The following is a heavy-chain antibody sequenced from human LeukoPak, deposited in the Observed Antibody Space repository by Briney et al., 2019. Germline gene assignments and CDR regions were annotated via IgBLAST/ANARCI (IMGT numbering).Heavy chain of an antibody. CDR3: ARGRRTYYDFWSGYPNWFDP. CDR1: GYTFTSYD. Sequence: ASVKVSCKASGYTFTSYDINWVRQATGQGLEWMGWMNPNSGNTGYAQKFQGRVTMTRNTSISTAYMELSSLRSEDTAMYYCARGRRTYYDFWSGYPNWFDPWGQGTLVTVSS. D-gene: IGHD3-3*01. V-gene: IGHV1-8*01. CDR2: MNPNSGNT. J-gene: IGHJ5*02.